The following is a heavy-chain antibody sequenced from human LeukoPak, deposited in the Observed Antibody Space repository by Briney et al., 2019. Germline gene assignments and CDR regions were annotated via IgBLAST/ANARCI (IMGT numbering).Heavy chain of an antibody. D-gene: IGHD1-26*01. CDR2: IRFDGSDQ. J-gene: IGHJ2*01. CDR3: AREDLVGAPEWYFDL. Sequence: PGRSLRLSCAASGFTFSSFGMHWVRQAPGKGLEWVSVIRFDGSDQYYADSVKGRFTISRDNSKNTLYLQMNSLRAEDTAVYYCAREDLVGAPEWYFDLWGRGTLVTVSS. V-gene: IGHV3-33*01. CDR1: GFTFSSFG.